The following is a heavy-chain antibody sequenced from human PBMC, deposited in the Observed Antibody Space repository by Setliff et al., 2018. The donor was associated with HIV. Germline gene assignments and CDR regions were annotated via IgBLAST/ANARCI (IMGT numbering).Heavy chain of an antibody. CDR3: VRWYYCVSGACYRADY. CDR1: GTSFSDHY. D-gene: IGHD2-21*02. Sequence: PSETLSLTCSVYGTSFSDHYRSWVRQTPGKGLEWIGEMNQSGTTNYNPSLKSRVTMPIDTSERQFSLKLTSVTAADTAVYYCVRWYYCVSGACYRADYWGQGTMVTVSS. J-gene: IGHJ4*02. V-gene: IGHV4-34*01. CDR2: MNQSGTT.